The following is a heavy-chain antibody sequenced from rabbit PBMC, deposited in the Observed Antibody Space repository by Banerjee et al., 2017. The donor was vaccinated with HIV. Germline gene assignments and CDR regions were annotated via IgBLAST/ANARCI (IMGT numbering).Heavy chain of an antibody. CDR3: ARCFSYASCTLDL. D-gene: IGHD1-1*01. Sequence: QSLEESGGDLVKPGASLTLTCTASGFSFSSSYYICWVRQAPGKGLEWLGCIYTGSSGGTWYASWAKGRFTISKTSSTTVTLQMTSLTAADTATYFCARCFSYASCTLDLWGPGTLVTVS. V-gene: IGHV1S40*01. J-gene: IGHJ4*01. CDR1: GFSFSSSYY. CDR2: IYTGSSGGT.